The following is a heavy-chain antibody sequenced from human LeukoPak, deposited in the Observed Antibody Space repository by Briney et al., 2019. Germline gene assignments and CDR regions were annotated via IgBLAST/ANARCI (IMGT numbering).Heavy chain of an antibody. CDR1: GYTFTSYG. J-gene: IGHJ4*02. CDR3: ARNIVGATSGLLDY. Sequence: GASVKVSCRASGYTFTSYGISWVRQAPGQGLEWMGWISAYNGSTNYAHKLQGRVTMTTDTSTSTAYMELRSLRSDDTAVYFCARNIVGATSGLLDYWGQGTLVTVSS. CDR2: ISAYNGST. V-gene: IGHV1-18*01. D-gene: IGHD1-26*01.